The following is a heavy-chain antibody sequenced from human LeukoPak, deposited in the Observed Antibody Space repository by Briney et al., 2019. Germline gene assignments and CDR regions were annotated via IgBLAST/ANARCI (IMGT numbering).Heavy chain of an antibody. D-gene: IGHD3-10*01. CDR1: GFTFSSYA. CDR3: SAGNYYNDDFDF. CDR2: ITGGGRT. Sequence: GGSLRLSCVASGFTFSSYAMSWDRQAPGKGLQWVSSITGGGRTFYADSVKGRFTLSRDNSKKTVYLQMNTLRAEDTATYYCSAGNYYNDDFDFWGLGTLVTVSS. J-gene: IGHJ4*02. V-gene: IGHV3-23*01.